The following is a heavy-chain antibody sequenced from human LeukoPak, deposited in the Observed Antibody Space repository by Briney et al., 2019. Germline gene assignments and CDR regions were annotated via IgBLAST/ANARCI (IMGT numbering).Heavy chain of an antibody. V-gene: IGHV4-39*01. CDR3: ARLTEIVVVPAADY. CDR1: GGSISSSSYY. D-gene: IGHD2-2*01. Sequence: PSETLSLTCTASGGSISSSSYYWGWIRQPPGKGLEWIGSIYYSGSTYYNPSLKSRVTISVDTSKNQFSLKLSSVTAADTAVYYCARLTEIVVVPAADYWGQGTLVTVSS. J-gene: IGHJ4*02. CDR2: IYYSGST.